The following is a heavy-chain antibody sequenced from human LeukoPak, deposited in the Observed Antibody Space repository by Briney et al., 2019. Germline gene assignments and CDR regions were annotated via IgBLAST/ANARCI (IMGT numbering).Heavy chain of an antibody. J-gene: IGHJ3*02. V-gene: IGHV4-34*01. CDR1: GGSFSGCF. CDR2: INHRGST. D-gene: IGHD6-13*01. Sequence: SETLSLTCAVYGGSFSGCFWSWIRQSPGQGLELIGEINHRGSTNYNSSLKSRGTISVDASKNHFSLKLSSVTAADTAVYYCAREISWARGAFDIWGQGTKVTVSS. CDR3: AREISWARGAFDI.